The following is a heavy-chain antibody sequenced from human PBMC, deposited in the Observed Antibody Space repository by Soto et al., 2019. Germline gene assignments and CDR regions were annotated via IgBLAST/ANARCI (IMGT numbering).Heavy chain of an antibody. V-gene: IGHV1-69*13. CDR3: AGTYCSGGSCYYYYGMDV. CDR1: GGTFSSYA. J-gene: IGHJ6*02. Sequence: SVKVSCKAAGGTFSSYAISWVRQAPGQGLEWMGGIIPIFGTANYAQKFQGRVTITADESTSTAYMELSSLRSEDTAVYYCAGTYCSGGSCYYYYGMDVWGQGTTVTVSS. CDR2: IIPIFGTA. D-gene: IGHD2-15*01.